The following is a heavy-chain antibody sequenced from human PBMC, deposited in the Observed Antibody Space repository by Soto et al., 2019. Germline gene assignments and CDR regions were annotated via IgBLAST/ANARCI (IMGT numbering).Heavy chain of an antibody. J-gene: IGHJ6*02. CDR2: IWYDGSKK. CDR3: ARGVTYGMDV. Sequence: PGGSLRLSCAASGFTFSSYGMHWVRQAPGKGLEWVAIIWYDGSKKYYADPVKGRFTISRDNTKNTLYLQMNSLRAEDTSVYSCARGVTYGMDVWGQGTTVTVSS. D-gene: IGHD4-4*01. V-gene: IGHV3-33*01. CDR1: GFTFSSYG.